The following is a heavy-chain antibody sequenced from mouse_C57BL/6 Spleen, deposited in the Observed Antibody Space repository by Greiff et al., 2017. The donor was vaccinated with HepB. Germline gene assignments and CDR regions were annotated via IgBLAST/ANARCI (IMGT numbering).Heavy chain of an antibody. Sequence: EVKLQQSGPELVKPGASVKISCKASGYTFTDYYMNWVKQSHGKSLEWIGDINPNNGGTSYNQKFKGKATLTVDKSSSTAYMELRSLTSEDSAVYYCARRAQATDYWGQGTTLTVSS. CDR2: INPNNGGT. CDR1: GYTFTDYY. CDR3: ARRAQATDY. D-gene: IGHD3-2*02. V-gene: IGHV1-26*01. J-gene: IGHJ2*01.